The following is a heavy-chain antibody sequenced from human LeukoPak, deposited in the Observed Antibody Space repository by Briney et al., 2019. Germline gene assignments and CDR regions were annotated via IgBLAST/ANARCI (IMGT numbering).Heavy chain of an antibody. CDR1: GGSISSYY. CDR3: ARRGYSGYERFDY. J-gene: IGHJ4*02. D-gene: IGHD5-12*01. Sequence: KSSETLSLTCTVSGGSISSYYWSWIRQPPGKGLEWIGYIYYTGSTNYNPSLKSRVTISVDTSKNQFSLKLSSVTAADTAVYYCARRGYSGYERFDYWGQGTLVTVSA. V-gene: IGHV4-59*08. CDR2: IYYTGST.